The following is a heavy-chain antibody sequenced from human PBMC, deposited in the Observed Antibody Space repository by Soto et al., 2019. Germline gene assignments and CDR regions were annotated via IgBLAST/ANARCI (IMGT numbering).Heavy chain of an antibody. CDR1: GGTFSSYA. J-gene: IGHJ6*02. CDR2: IIPIFGTA. Sequence: QVQLVQSGAEVKKPGSSVKVSCKASGGTFSSYAISWVRQAPGQGLEWMGGIIPIFGTANYAQKFQGRVTITADGSTRPAYMELGSLRAEDTAVYYCARDGVVAAAGTPLYYYGMDVWGQGTTVTVSS. V-gene: IGHV1-69*01. CDR3: ARDGVVAAAGTPLYYYGMDV. D-gene: IGHD6-13*01.